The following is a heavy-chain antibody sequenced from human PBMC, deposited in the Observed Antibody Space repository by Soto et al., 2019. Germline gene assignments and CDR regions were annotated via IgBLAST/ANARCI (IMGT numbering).Heavy chain of an antibody. CDR1: GFTFSSYA. CDR2: ISYDGSNK. CDR3: ARGPNDDASDI. V-gene: IGHV3-30-3*01. J-gene: IGHJ3*02. Sequence: QVQLVESGGGVVQPGRSLRLSCAASGFTFSSYAMHWVRQAPGKGLEWVAVISYDGSNKYYADSVKGRFTISRDNSKNTLYLQMNSLRAEDTAVYYCARGPNDDASDIWGQGTMVTVSS.